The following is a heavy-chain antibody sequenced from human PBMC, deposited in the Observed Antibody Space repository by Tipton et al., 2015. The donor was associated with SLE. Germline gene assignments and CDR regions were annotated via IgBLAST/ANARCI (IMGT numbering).Heavy chain of an antibody. CDR2: ISAYNGNT. J-gene: IGHJ6*02. CDR3: GRAVAVDGMDCCYGMEV. CDR1: GYTFTSYG. D-gene: IGHD6-19*01. Sequence: QLVQSGPEVKKPGASVKVSCKASGYTFTSYGISWVRQAPGQGLEWMGWISAYNGNTNYAQKLQGRVTMTTDTSTSTAYMEVRSVRSDETAVDCGGRAVAVDGMDCCYGMEVWGQGTAVTVSS. V-gene: IGHV1-18*01.